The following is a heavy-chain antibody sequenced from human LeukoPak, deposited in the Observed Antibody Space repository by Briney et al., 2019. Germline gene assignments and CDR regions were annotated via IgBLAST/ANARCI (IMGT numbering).Heavy chain of an antibody. V-gene: IGHV3-66*01. CDR1: GFTVSSNY. Sequence: GGSLRLSCAASGFTVSSNYMSWVRQAPGKGLEWVSVIYSGGSTYYADSVKGRFTISRDNSKNTLYLQMNSLRAEDTAVYYCAGTKRGVAVAVDYWGQGTLVTVSS. CDR3: AGTKRGVAVAVDY. J-gene: IGHJ4*02. CDR2: IYSGGST. D-gene: IGHD6-19*01.